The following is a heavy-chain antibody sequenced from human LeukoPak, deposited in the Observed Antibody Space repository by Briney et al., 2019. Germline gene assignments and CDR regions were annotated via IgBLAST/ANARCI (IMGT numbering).Heavy chain of an antibody. CDR1: GGSISSSSYY. CDR2: IYYSGST. Sequence: NSSETLSLTCTVSGGSISSSSYYWGWIRQPPGKGLEWIGSIYYSGSTYYNPSLKSRVTISEDMSNNQFSLKLSSVTAADTAVYYCARALRLWGGNSGIAFDIWGQGTMVTVSS. D-gene: IGHD4-23*01. V-gene: IGHV4-39*07. J-gene: IGHJ3*02. CDR3: ARALRLWGGNSGIAFDI.